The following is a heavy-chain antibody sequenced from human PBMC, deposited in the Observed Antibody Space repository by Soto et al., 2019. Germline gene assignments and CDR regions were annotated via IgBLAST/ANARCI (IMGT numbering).Heavy chain of an antibody. CDR3: ARVETCSSTSCSSVFDY. J-gene: IGHJ4*02. CDR1: GFTFSSYW. V-gene: IGHV3-74*03. D-gene: IGHD2-2*01. Sequence: EVQLVESGGGLXQXXXSLRLSCAASGFTFSSYWMHWVRQAPGKGLVWVSRINSDGSSTTYADSVKGRFTISRDNAKNTLYLQMNSLRAEDTAVYYCARVETCSSTSCSSVFDYWGQGTLVTVSS. CDR2: INSDGSST.